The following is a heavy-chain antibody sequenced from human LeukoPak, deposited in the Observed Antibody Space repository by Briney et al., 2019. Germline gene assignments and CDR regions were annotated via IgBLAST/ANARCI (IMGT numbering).Heavy chain of an antibody. D-gene: IGHD3-10*01. Sequence: SETLPLTCAVSGGSISSGGYSWSWIRQPPGKGLEWIGYIYHSGSTYYNPSLKSRVTISVDRSKNQFSLKLSSVTAADTAVYYCARGKTFIYYWGQGTLVTVSS. V-gene: IGHV4-30-2*01. CDR2: IYHSGST. CDR1: GGSISSGGYS. J-gene: IGHJ4*02. CDR3: ARGKTFIYY.